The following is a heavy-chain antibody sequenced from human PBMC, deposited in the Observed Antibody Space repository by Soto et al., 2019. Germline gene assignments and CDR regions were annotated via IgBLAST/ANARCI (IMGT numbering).Heavy chain of an antibody. V-gene: IGHV1-3*01. D-gene: IGHD4-17*01. J-gene: IGHJ2*01. Sequence: ASVKVSCKASGYTFTSYAMHWVRQAPGQRLEWMGWINAGNGNTKYSQKFQGRVTITRDTSASTAYMELSSLRSEDTAVYYCARVSYHGDYDPYWYFDLWGRGALVTVSS. CDR3: ARVSYHGDYDPYWYFDL. CDR1: GYTFTSYA. CDR2: INAGNGNT.